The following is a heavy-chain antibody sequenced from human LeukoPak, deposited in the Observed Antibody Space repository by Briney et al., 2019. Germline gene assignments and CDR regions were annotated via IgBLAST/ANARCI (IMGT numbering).Heavy chain of an antibody. CDR1: GFTFSTYS. Sequence: GGSLRLSCAVTGFTFSTYSMNWVRQAPGKGLEWVSYISSSSSTIYYADSVKGRFTISRDNAKNTLYLKMNNLRDEDKAVYYCAKDSRTGEYGYYYYYYDMDFWGQGTMVTVSS. V-gene: IGHV3-48*02. D-gene: IGHD2-2*01. CDR2: ISSSSSTI. J-gene: IGHJ6*02. CDR3: AKDSRTGEYGYYYYYYDMDF.